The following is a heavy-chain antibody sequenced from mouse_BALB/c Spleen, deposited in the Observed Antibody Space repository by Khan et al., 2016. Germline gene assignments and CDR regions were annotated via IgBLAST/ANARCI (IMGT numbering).Heavy chain of an antibody. CDR3: ARVNGRCPFHY. J-gene: IGHJ2*01. CDR2: ITNSGTT. CDR1: GDSITSGY. V-gene: IGHV3-8*02. D-gene: IGHD1-1*01. Sequence: EVQLQESGPSLVKPSQTLSLTCSVTGDSITSGYWNWIRKFPGKRLEYMGYITNSGTTYYNPSLKSRISIALDTSKTHFYLKLNSVTSEDTSTYYCARVNGRCPFHYWGQGTTLTVSS.